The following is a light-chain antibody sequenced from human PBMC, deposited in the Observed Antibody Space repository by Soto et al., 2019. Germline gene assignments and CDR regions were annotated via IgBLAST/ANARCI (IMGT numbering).Light chain of an antibody. CDR2: KAS. V-gene: IGKV1-5*03. CDR1: QSISNW. J-gene: IGKJ3*01. Sequence: IQMPQSPSTLSASVGDRVTITCRASQSISNWLAWYQQKPGKAPKLLIYKASRLDNGVPSRFSGSGSGTEFTLTISSLQPDDLATYYCQHYDGMFTFGPGTNVDIK. CDR3: QHYDGMFT.